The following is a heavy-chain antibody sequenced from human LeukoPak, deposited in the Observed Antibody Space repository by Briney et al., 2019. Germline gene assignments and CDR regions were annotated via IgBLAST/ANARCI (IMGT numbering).Heavy chain of an antibody. Sequence: SETLSLTCTVSGGSISSYYWSWIRQPPGKGLEWIGYIYYSGSTNYNPSLKSRVTISVDTSKNQFSLKLSSVTAADTAVYYCARGIVVVAATQGEDAFDIWGQGTMVTVSS. V-gene: IGHV4-59*08. CDR1: GGSISSYY. CDR2: IYYSGST. CDR3: ARGIVVVAATQGEDAFDI. D-gene: IGHD2-15*01. J-gene: IGHJ3*02.